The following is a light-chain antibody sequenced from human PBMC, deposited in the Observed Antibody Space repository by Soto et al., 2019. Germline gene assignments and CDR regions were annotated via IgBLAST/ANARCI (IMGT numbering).Light chain of an antibody. CDR3: QHYDHLTIT. J-gene: IGKJ5*01. CDR1: QDITNY. Sequence: DGQMTQSPSSLSASVGDRVTITCHASQDITNYLNWYQQKPGKAPRVLLYDASSLETGVPSRFSGSGSGTDFTFTISSLQPEDIATYYCQHYDHLTITFGQGTRLEIK. CDR2: DAS. V-gene: IGKV1-33*01.